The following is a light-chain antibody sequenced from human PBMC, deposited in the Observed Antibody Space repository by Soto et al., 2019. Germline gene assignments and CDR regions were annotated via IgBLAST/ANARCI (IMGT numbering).Light chain of an antibody. Sequence: QSALTQPASVSGSPGQSITISCTGTSSDVGAYNYVSWYRQHPGKGPELIIYKVTDRPSGVSSRFSGSKSGNTASLTIPGLQAEDEADYYCSSYTTSSTWVFGGGTKLTVL. V-gene: IGLV2-14*01. CDR2: KVT. CDR1: SSDVGAYNY. J-gene: IGLJ3*02. CDR3: SSYTTSSTWV.